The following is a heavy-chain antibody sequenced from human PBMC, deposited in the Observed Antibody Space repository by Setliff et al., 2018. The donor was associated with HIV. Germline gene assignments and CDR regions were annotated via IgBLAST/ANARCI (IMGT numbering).Heavy chain of an antibody. CDR2: INAGNGNT. J-gene: IGHJ4*02. D-gene: IGHD3-22*01. V-gene: IGHV1-3*01. CDR3: ARESNTYYYDSSGYYYDY. Sequence: ASVKVSCKASGYTSTSYAMHWVRQAPGQRLEWTGWINAGNGNTKYSQKFQGRVTITRDTSASTAYMELSSLRSEDTAVYYCARESNTYYYDSSGYYYDYWGQGTLVTAPQ. CDR1: GYTSTSYA.